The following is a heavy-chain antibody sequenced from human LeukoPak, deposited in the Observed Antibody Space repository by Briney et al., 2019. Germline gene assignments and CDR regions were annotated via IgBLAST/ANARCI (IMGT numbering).Heavy chain of an antibody. CDR1: GYTFTSYY. Sequence: ASVKVSCKASGYTFTSYYMHWARQAPGQGLEWMGIINPSGGSTSYAQKFQGRVTMTRDTSTSTVYMELSSLRSEDTAVYYCARDHGLIWNLRGIWAFDIWGQGTMVTVSS. J-gene: IGHJ3*02. CDR3: ARDHGLIWNLRGIWAFDI. D-gene: IGHD1-1*01. CDR2: INPSGGST. V-gene: IGHV1-46*01.